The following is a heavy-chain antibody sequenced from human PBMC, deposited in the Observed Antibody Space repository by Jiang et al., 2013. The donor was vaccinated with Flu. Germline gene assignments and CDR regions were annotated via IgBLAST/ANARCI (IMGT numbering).Heavy chain of an antibody. D-gene: IGHD1-26*01. V-gene: IGHV3-11*01. CDR3: ARDRYLSHFDL. J-gene: IGHJ2*01. Sequence: QLVESGGGLVKPGESLRLSCAASGFTFNNGFINWIRLAPGKGLEWVSYISSTGSSVYYAGSVKGRFTISRDSAKNSVYLQMSSLTADDTAVYYCARDRYLSHFDLWGRGTLVTVSS. CDR1: GFTFNNGF. CDR2: ISSTGSSV.